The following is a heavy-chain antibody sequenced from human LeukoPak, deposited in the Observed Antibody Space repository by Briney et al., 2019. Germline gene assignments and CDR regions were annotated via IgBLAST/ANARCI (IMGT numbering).Heavy chain of an antibody. CDR2: IWYDGSNK. V-gene: IGHV3-33*01. CDR3: ARSDYGTGRYAFYFDY. Sequence: QAGGSLRLSCAASGFTFSSYGMHWVRQAPGKGLEWVAVIWYDGSNKYYADSVKGRFTISRDNAKKTLYLQMDSLRDEDTAVYYCARSDYGTGRYAFYFDYWGQGTQVTVSS. CDR1: GFTFSSYG. D-gene: IGHD3-10*01. J-gene: IGHJ4*02.